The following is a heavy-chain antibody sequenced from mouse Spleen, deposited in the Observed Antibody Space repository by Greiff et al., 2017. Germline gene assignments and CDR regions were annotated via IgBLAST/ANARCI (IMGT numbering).Heavy chain of an antibody. Sequence: EVQLVESGGGLVKLGGSLKLSCAASGFTFSSYAMSWVRQTPEKRLEWVATISSGGGNTYYPNSVKGRFTISRDNAKNTLYLQMSSLKSEDTARYYCARHADYWGQGTTLTVSS. CDR2: ISSGGGNT. CDR3: ARHADY. CDR1: GFTFSSYA. J-gene: IGHJ2*01. V-gene: IGHV5-9-3*01.